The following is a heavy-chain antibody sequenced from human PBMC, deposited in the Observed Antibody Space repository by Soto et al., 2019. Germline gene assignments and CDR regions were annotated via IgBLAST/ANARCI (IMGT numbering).Heavy chain of an antibody. CDR3: ATRDSSGYYFDY. D-gene: IGHD3-22*01. V-gene: IGHV1-24*01. CDR2: FDPEDGET. J-gene: IGHJ4*02. CDR1: GYTLTELS. Sequence: GSVKVSCKVSGYTLTELSMHWVRQAPGKGLEWMGGFDPEDGETIYAQKFQGRVTMTEDTSTDTAYMELSSLRSEDTAVYYCATRDSSGYYFDYWGQGTLVTVSS.